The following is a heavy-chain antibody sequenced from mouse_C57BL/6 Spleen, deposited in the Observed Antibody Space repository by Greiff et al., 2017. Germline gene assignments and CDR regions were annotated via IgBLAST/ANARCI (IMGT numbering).Heavy chain of an antibody. Sequence: VQLQQSGPELVKPGASVKIPCKASGYTFTDYNMDWVKQSHGKSLEWIGDINPNNGGTIYNQKFKGKATLTVDKSSITAYMELRSLTSEDTAVYYCALIYYYGSSYAMDYWGQGTSVTVSS. CDR1: GYTFTDYN. CDR2: INPNNGGT. CDR3: ALIYYYGSSYAMDY. D-gene: IGHD1-1*01. J-gene: IGHJ4*01. V-gene: IGHV1-18*01.